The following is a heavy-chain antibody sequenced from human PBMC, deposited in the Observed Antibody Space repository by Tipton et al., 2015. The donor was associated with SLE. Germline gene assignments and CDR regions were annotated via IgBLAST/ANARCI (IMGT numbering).Heavy chain of an antibody. V-gene: IGHV4-59*11. CDR3: ARRRFWYFDL. Sequence: TLSLTCTVSGGSISSHYWSWIRQPPGKGLERIGSIYYSGNTYYNPSLKSRVTISVDTSKNQFSLKLSSVTAADTAVYYCARRRFWYFDLWGRGTLVTVSS. CDR2: IYYSGNT. J-gene: IGHJ2*01. CDR1: GGSISSHY.